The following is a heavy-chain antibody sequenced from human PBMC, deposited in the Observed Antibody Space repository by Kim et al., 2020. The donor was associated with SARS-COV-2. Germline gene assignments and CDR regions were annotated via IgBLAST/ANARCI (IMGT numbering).Heavy chain of an antibody. Sequence: GESLKISCEGSGYRFSTYWIGWVRQMPGKGLEWMGIIYPGDSDTRYSPSFEGQVTISVDESINTAYLQWSSLKASDTAIYYCARHMGDFWTGFSAITFDYWGQGTLISVSS. CDR1: GYRFSTYW. V-gene: IGHV5-51*01. D-gene: IGHD3-3*01. CDR3: ARHMGDFWTGFSAITFDY. J-gene: IGHJ4*02. CDR2: IYPGDSDT.